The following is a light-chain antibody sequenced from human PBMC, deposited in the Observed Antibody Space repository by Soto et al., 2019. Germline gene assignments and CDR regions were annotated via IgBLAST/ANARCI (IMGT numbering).Light chain of an antibody. Sequence: QSVLTQPPSVSGAPGQGVTISWSGTSSSIGAGYEVHWYHQLPGTAPKLVVSGNGNRPSGVPDRLSASKSGTSASLAITGLQAEDEGHYYCQSYDKRLTAYVFGTGTKVTVL. V-gene: IGLV1-40*01. CDR3: QSYDKRLTAYV. CDR1: SSSIGAGYE. CDR2: GNG. J-gene: IGLJ1*01.